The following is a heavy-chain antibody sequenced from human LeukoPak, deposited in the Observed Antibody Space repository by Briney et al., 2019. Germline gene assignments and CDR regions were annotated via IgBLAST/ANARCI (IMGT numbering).Heavy chain of an antibody. CDR1: GFSFTDYP. CDR3: ATDQRYAFDY. J-gene: IGHJ4*02. V-gene: IGHV3-48*02. CDR2: IRTTAEGAKYA. D-gene: IGHD3-9*01. Sequence: GGSLRLSCATSGFSFTDYPMNWVRQAPGKGLEWIPNIRTTAEGAKYAYYADSVKGRVTISRDDGKNTLYLHMNSLRDDDTAVYYCATDQRYAFDYWGQGILVTVSS.